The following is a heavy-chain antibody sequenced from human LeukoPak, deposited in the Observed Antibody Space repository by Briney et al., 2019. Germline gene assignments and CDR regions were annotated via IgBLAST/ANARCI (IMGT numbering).Heavy chain of an antibody. D-gene: IGHD3-3*02. V-gene: IGHV3-23*01. J-gene: IGHJ4*02. CDR3: AKSAFTTGGSFHY. CDR1: GFTFTNYA. CDR2: ISSSVDNT. Sequence: GGSLRLSCAASGFTFTNYAMSWVRQAPGKGLEWVSGISSSVDNTYYADSVKGRFTISRDNSKNILYLQMNRLRAEDTALYYCAKSAFTTGGSFHYWGQGTLVTVSS.